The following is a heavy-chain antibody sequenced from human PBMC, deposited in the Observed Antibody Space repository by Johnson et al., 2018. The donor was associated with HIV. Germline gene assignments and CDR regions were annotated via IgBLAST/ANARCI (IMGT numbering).Heavy chain of an antibody. CDR1: EFILSDYY. J-gene: IGHJ3*02. V-gene: IGHV3-11*01. Sequence: QVQLVESGGDLVKPGGSLRLSCGASEFILSDYYISWVRQAPEKGLEWISYISSSGGTIFYADSVKGRFTISRDNAKNSLYLQMNSLRAEDTALYYCARGAQWELLIDAFDIWGQGTMVTVSS. CDR3: ARGAQWELLIDAFDI. CDR2: ISSSGGTI. D-gene: IGHD1-26*01.